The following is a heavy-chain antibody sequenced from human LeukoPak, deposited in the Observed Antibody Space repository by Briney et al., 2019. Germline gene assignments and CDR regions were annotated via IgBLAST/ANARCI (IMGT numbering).Heavy chain of an antibody. J-gene: IGHJ4*02. V-gene: IGHV5-51*07. CDR2: VYPADSDT. CDR3: ARGGLGNSDGYVY. D-gene: IGHD5-18*01. Sequence: GESLKISCKGSGYSFPSYWIAWVHQMPGKGLEWMGNVYPADSDTRYSPSFQGQVTISADKSIGTAYLQWTSLKASDTAIYYCARGGLGNSDGYVYWGQGTLVTVSS. CDR1: GYSFPSYW.